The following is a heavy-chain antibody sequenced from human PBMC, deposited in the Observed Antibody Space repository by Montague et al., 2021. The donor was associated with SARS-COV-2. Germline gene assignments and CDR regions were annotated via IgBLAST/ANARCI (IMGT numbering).Heavy chain of an antibody. V-gene: IGHV4-31*03. J-gene: IGHJ2*01. CDR2: IYYSGST. CDR3: ARSPEPMIILIITSLNWYFDL. Sequence: TLSLTCTVSGGSISSGGYYWSLIRQHPGKGLEWIGYIYYSGSTYYNPSLKSRVTISVDTSKNQFSLKMSSVTAADTAVYYCARSPEPMIILIITSLNWYFDLWGRGTLVTVSS. D-gene: IGHD3-22*01. CDR1: GGSISSGGYY.